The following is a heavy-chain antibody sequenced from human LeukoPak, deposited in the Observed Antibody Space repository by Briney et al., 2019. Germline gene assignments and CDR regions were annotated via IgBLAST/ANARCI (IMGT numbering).Heavy chain of an antibody. J-gene: IGHJ3*02. CDR1: GLTFSSYW. V-gene: IGHV3-7*01. CDR2: IKQDGSEK. Sequence: GGSLRLSCAASGLTFSSYWMSWVRQAPGKGLEWVANIKQDGSEKHYVDSVTGRFTISRANTKNSLYLQMNSLRADDTAVYYCARDLAGPPQEAFDIWGQGTMVTVSS. CDR3: ARDLAGPPQEAFDI.